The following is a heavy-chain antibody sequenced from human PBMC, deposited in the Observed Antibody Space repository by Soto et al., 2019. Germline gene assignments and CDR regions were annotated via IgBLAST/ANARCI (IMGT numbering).Heavy chain of an antibody. Sequence: LRLSCAASGFSFGSYALSWVRQAPGKGLEWVSTISGSDGKTFYADSVKGRFSISRDTSQSTLYLQMNSLRADDTAIYYCARGSYLDYCGAGTRVTVYS. CDR1: GFSFGSYA. V-gene: IGHV3-23*01. D-gene: IGHD3-16*01. J-gene: IGHJ1*01. CDR3: ARGSYLDY. CDR2: ISGSDGKT.